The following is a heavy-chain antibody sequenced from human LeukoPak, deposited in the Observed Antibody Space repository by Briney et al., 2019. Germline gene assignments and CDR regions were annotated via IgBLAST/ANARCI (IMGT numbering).Heavy chain of an antibody. D-gene: IGHD2-2*01. V-gene: IGHV4-34*01. CDR1: GGSFSGYY. CDR3: ATLYCSSTSCSNNWFDP. CDR2: INHSGST. J-gene: IGHJ5*02. Sequence: SETLSLTRAVYGGSFSGYYWSWIRQPPGKGLEWIGEINHSGSTNYNPSLKSRVTISVDTSKNQFSLKLSSVTAADTAVYYCATLYCSSTSCSNNWFDPWGQGTLVTVSS.